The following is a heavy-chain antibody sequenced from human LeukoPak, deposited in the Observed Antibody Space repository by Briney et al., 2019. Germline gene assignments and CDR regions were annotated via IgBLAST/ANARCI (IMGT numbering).Heavy chain of an antibody. CDR1: GFTFSSYG. CDR2: ITAYGDNT. D-gene: IGHD1-26*01. Sequence: GGSLRLSCAASGFTFSSYGMSWVRQVPEKGLEWVSSITAYGDNTYYADSVKGRFTISRDNSKNTLYLQMNSLRAEDTAVYYCAKRGSSGTLGYFDYWGQGTLVTVSS. CDR3: AKRGSSGTLGYFDY. J-gene: IGHJ4*02. V-gene: IGHV3-23*01.